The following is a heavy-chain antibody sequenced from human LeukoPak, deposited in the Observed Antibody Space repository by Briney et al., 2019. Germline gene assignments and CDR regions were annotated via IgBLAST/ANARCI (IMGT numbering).Heavy chain of an antibody. J-gene: IGHJ6*03. V-gene: IGHV1-2*02. Sequence: ASVKVSCKASGYTITGYYMHWVRQAPGQGLESMGWINPNSGGTNYAQKFQGRVTMTRDTSISTAYMELSRLRSDDTAVYYCARAPNCSGGSCYTPYYYYYMDVWGKGTTVTVSS. CDR2: INPNSGGT. D-gene: IGHD2-15*01. CDR1: GYTITGYY. CDR3: ARAPNCSGGSCYTPYYYYYMDV.